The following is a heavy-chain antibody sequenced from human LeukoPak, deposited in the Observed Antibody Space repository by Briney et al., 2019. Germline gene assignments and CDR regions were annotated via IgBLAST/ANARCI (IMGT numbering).Heavy chain of an antibody. Sequence: SGGSLRLSCAASGFTFSSYEMNWVRQAPGKGLEWVSYISSSGSTIYYADSVKGRFTMSRDNTKNSVFLQMNSLRAEDTAVYYCARDWPGTYDSGIDYWGQGTLVTVSS. D-gene: IGHD3-10*01. J-gene: IGHJ4*02. CDR1: GFTFSSYE. CDR3: ARDWPGTYDSGIDY. CDR2: ISSSGSTI. V-gene: IGHV3-48*03.